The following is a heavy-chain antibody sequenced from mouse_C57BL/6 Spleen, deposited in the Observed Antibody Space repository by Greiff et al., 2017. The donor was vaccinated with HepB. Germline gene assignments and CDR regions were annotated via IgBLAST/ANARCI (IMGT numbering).Heavy chain of an antibody. D-gene: IGHD2-5*01. Sequence: QVQLQQSGPELVKPGASVKISCKASGYAFSSSWMNWVKQRPGQGLEWIGMIHPNSGSTNYNEKFKSKATLTVDKSSSTAYMQLSSLTSEDSAVYYCANSNNDMDDWGQGTSVTVSS. J-gene: IGHJ4*01. V-gene: IGHV1-64*01. CDR1: GYAFSSSW. CDR3: ANSNNDMDD. CDR2: IHPNSGST.